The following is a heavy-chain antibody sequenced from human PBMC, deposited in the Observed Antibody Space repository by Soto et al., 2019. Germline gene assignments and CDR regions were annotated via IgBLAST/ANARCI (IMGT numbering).Heavy chain of an antibody. Sequence: SVKVSCKASGYTFTGYYMHWVRQAPGQGLEWMGWINPNSGGTNYAQKFQGRVTMTRDTSISTAYMELSRLRSDDTAVYYCARVNARMTTFGVNYYRMDVWGQGNTVTVSS. D-gene: IGHD3-3*01. CDR3: ARVNARMTTFGVNYYRMDV. J-gene: IGHJ6*02. CDR2: INPNSGGT. CDR1: GYTFTGYY. V-gene: IGHV1-2*02.